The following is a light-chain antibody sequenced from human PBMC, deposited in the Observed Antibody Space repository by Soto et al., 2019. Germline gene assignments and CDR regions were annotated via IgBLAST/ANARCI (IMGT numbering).Light chain of an antibody. CDR2: AAS. CDR3: QQSYSTPWT. CDR1: QSISSY. J-gene: IGKJ1*01. V-gene: IGKV1-39*01. Sequence: DIPISESPSALPASVRDKVPLICRASQSISSYLNWYQQKPGKAPKLLIYAASSLQSGVPSRFSGSGSGTDFTLTISSLQPEDFATYYCQQSYSTPWTFGQGTKVDIK.